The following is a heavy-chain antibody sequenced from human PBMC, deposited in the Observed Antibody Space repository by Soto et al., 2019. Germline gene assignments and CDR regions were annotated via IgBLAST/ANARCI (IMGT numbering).Heavy chain of an antibody. CDR2: ISYDGSNK. D-gene: IGHD2-15*01. J-gene: IGHJ4*02. CDR1: GYTFTGYG. V-gene: IGHV3-30-3*01. Sequence: SCKASGYTFTGYGISWVRQAPGKGLEWVAVISYDGSNKYYADSVKGRFTISRDNSKNTLYLQMNSLRAEDTAVYYCARDGSKNPYPIFDYWGQGTLVTVSS. CDR3: ARDGSKNPYPIFDY.